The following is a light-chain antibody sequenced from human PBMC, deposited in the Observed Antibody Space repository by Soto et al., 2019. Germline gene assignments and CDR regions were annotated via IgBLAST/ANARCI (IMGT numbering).Light chain of an antibody. CDR2: SNN. CDR1: SSNIGGNT. CDR3: AAWDDSLNAV. Sequence: QSALTQPPSASGTPGQRVTISCSGSSSNIGGNTVNWYQQLPGTAPKLLIYSNNRRPSGVPDRFSGSKSGTSASLAISGLQSEDEADYYCAAWDDSLNAVFGGGTKVTVL. J-gene: IGLJ3*02. V-gene: IGLV1-44*01.